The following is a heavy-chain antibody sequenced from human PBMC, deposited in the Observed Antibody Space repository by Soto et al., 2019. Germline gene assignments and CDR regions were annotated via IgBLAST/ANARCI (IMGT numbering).Heavy chain of an antibody. CDR2: IYYSGST. Sequence: KTSETLSLTCTVSGGSISSGGYYWSWIRQHPGKGLEWIGYIYYSGSTYYNPSLKSRVTISVDTSKNQFSLKLSSVTAADTAVYYCARDHLDYGDYVYYYYGMDVWGQGTTVTVSS. D-gene: IGHD4-17*01. CDR3: ARDHLDYGDYVYYYYGMDV. V-gene: IGHV4-31*03. CDR1: GGSISSGGYY. J-gene: IGHJ6*02.